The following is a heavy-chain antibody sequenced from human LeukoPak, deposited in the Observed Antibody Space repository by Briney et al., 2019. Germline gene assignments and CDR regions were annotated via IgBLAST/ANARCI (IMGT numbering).Heavy chain of an antibody. Sequence: GGSLRLSCAPSGFTFSSYGMSWVRQAPGKGREWVSSIDASGGSTYYADSVKGRFTISRDNSKTTCYLQMYSLRAEDTAVYYCAKGSGSGWYGWFAPWGEGTLVTVSS. V-gene: IGHV3-23*01. J-gene: IGHJ5*02. CDR3: AKGSGSGWYGWFAP. CDR2: IDASGGST. D-gene: IGHD6-19*01. CDR1: GFTFSSYG.